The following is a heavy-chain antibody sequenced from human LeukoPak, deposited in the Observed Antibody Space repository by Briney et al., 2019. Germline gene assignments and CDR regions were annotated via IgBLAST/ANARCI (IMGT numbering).Heavy chain of an antibody. V-gene: IGHV1-69*13. CDR2: IIPIFGTA. CDR3: ASGYSYDLDY. CDR1: GYTFTGYY. Sequence: GASVKVSCKASGYTFTGYYMHWVRQAPGQGLEWMGGIIPIFGTANYAQKFQGRVTITADESTSTAYMELSSLRSEDTAVYYCASGYSYDLDYWGQGTLVTVSS. D-gene: IGHD5-18*01. J-gene: IGHJ4*02.